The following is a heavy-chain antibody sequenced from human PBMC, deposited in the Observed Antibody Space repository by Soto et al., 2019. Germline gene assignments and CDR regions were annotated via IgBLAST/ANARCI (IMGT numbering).Heavy chain of an antibody. J-gene: IGHJ6*02. CDR2: INPNSGGT. CDR1: GYTFTGYY. CDR3: ARWESVGNYYYYGMDV. Sequence: ASVKVSCKASGYTFTGYYMHWVRQAPGQGLEWMGWINPNSGGTNYAQKFQGWVTMTRDTSISTAYMELSRLRSDDTAVYYCARWESVGNYYYYGMDVWGQGTTVTVSS. D-gene: IGHD1-26*01. V-gene: IGHV1-2*04.